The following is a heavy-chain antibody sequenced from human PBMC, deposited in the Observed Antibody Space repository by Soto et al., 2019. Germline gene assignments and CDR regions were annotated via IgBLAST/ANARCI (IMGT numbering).Heavy chain of an antibody. CDR1: GFTFSSYA. V-gene: IGHV3-23*01. D-gene: IGHD3-22*01. CDR3: AKDLSSLGWLAWGAPSDS. J-gene: IGHJ4*02. CDR2: VSANGRNT. Sequence: GGSLRLSCAASGFTFSSYAMNLVRQSPGKGLEWVSSVSANGRNTYYADSVKGRFTVSRDKSKNALFLQLDSLRVEETAIYYCAKDLSSLGWLAWGAPSDSWGPGTLVTV.